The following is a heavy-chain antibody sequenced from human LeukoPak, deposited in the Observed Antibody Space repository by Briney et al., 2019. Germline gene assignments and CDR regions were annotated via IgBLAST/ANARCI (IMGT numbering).Heavy chain of an antibody. CDR3: ARDLRVSRHITMIVVGY. Sequence: ASVKVSCKASGYTFTSYYMHWVRQAPGQGLEWMGIINPSGGSTSYAQKFQGRVTMTRDTSTSTVCMELSSLRSEDTAVYYCARDLRVSRHITMIVVGYWGQGTLVTVSS. V-gene: IGHV1-46*01. CDR2: INPSGGST. D-gene: IGHD3-22*01. J-gene: IGHJ4*02. CDR1: GYTFTSYY.